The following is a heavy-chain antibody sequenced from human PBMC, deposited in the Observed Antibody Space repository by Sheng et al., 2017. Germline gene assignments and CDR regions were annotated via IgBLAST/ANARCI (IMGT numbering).Heavy chain of an antibody. V-gene: IGHV3-30-3*01. Sequence: QVQLVESGGGVVQPGRSLRLSCAASGFTFSSYAMHWVRQAPGKGLEWVAVISYDGSNKYYADSVKGRFTISRDNSKNTLYLQMNSLRAEDTAVYYCARDFAFRELSYYFDYWGQGTLVTVSS. D-gene: IGHD3-10*01. CDR3: ARDFAFRELSYYFDY. J-gene: IGHJ4*02. CDR1: GFTFSSYA. CDR2: ISYDGSNK.